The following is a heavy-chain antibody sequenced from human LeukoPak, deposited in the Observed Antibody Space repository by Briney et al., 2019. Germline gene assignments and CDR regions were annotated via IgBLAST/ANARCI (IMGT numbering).Heavy chain of an antibody. CDR2: IFGSGGSP. D-gene: IGHD5-18*01. CDR1: GFTLGSHA. J-gene: IGHJ4*02. V-gene: IGHV3-23*01. CDR3: GKTTVGYSSGQKPAWPVDF. Sequence: TGGSLRLSCEASGFTLGSHAMYWVRQAPGKGLEWVAGIFGSGGSPHYADSVKGRFTISRDNPRNTVYLQINSLRDDDTAVYYCGKTTVGYSSGQKPAWPVDFWGQGTLVTVSS.